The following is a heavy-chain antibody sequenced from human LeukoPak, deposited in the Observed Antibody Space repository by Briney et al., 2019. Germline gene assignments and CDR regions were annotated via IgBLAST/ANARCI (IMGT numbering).Heavy chain of an antibody. J-gene: IGHJ3*02. D-gene: IGHD3-22*01. Sequence: GASVKVCCKASGYTFTGYFMHWVRQAPGQGLEWMGWISAYNGDTNYAQKFQGRVTMTTDTSTSTAYMELRSLRSDDTAVYYCARDIMYYDSSGYYYLYAFDIWGQGTMVSVSS. CDR2: ISAYNGDT. V-gene: IGHV1-18*01. CDR3: ARDIMYYDSSGYYYLYAFDI. CDR1: GYTFTGYF.